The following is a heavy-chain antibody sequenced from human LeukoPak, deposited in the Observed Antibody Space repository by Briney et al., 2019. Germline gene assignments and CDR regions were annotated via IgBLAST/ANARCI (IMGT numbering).Heavy chain of an antibody. D-gene: IGHD5-24*01. Sequence: PSETLSLTCTVSGGSISSGGYYWSWIRQHPGKGLEWIGYTYYSGSAYYNPSLKSRVTISVDTSKNQFSLKLSSVTAADTAVYYCARDRRDGYNYPYYFDYWGQGTLVTVSS. CDR1: GGSISSGGYY. J-gene: IGHJ4*02. V-gene: IGHV4-31*03. CDR2: TYYSGSA. CDR3: ARDRRDGYNYPYYFDY.